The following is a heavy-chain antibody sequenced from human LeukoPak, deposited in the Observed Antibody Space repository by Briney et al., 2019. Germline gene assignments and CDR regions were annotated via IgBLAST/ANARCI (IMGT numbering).Heavy chain of an antibody. J-gene: IGHJ5*02. D-gene: IGHD2-21*02. CDR1: GXIFSNYW. Sequence: GGSLRLSFAASGXIFSNYWMHWVRQAPGKGVVWLSRIDSDGKTTDYADSVKDRFTISRDNARNILFLQMSSLRVDDTAVYYCVRDKEVVTGIGWFDPWGQGAQVTVSS. V-gene: IGHV3-74*01. CDR3: VRDKEVVTGIGWFDP. CDR2: IDSDGKTT.